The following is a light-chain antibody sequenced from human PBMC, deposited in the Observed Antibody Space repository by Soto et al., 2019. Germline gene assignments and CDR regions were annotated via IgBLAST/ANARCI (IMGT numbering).Light chain of an antibody. CDR3: AAWDDSLNGSYV. J-gene: IGLJ1*01. CDR1: RSNIGRNT. V-gene: IGLV1-44*01. Sequence: QSVLTQPPSTSGTPGQRVTISCSGSRSNIGRNTVTWYQQLPGTAPKLLIYSNNHRPSGVPDRFSGSKPGTSASLAISGLQSEDEADYYCAAWDDSLNGSYVFGTGTKVTVL. CDR2: SNN.